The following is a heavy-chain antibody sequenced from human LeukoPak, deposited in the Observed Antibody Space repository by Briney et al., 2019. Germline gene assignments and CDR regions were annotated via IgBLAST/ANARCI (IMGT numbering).Heavy chain of an antibody. V-gene: IGHV4-59*12. Sequence: KSSETLSLTCTVSGGSISSYYWSWIRQPPGKGLEWIGYIYYSGSTNYNPSLKSRVTISVDTSKNQFSLKLSSVTAADTAVYYCARVVAPPTYYDSSGYYLDYWGQGTLVTVSS. D-gene: IGHD3-22*01. CDR3: ARVVAPPTYYDSSGYYLDY. CDR1: GGSISSYY. J-gene: IGHJ4*02. CDR2: IYYSGST.